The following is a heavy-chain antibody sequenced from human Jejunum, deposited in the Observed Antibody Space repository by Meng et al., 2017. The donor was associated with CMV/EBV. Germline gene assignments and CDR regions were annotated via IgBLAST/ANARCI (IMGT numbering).Heavy chain of an antibody. Sequence: QVQLWESGGGLVKPGGSLRLSCAASGFTFDDYYMNWIRQAPGKGLEWVSSVSSVSSYTNYADSVKGRFTISRDNAKNSLYLQMNSLRAEDTAVYYCAGDRYCTNGVCYTHFDSWGQGTLVIVSS. D-gene: IGHD2-8*01. CDR1: GFTFDDYY. V-gene: IGHV3-11*06. CDR2: VSSVSSYT. J-gene: IGHJ4*02. CDR3: AGDRYCTNGVCYTHFDS.